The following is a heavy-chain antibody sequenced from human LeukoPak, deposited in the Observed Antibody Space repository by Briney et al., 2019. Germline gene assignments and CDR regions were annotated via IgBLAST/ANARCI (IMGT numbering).Heavy chain of an antibody. D-gene: IGHD2-15*01. CDR2: ISGSGGST. CDR3: AKMVVVVVAAQHFDY. CDR1: GFTFNSYA. J-gene: IGHJ4*02. V-gene: IGHV3-23*01. Sequence: GGSLRLSCAASGFTFNSYAMSWVRQAPGKGLEWVSAISGSGGSTYYADSVKGRFTISRDNSKNTLYLQMNSLRAEDTAVYYCAKMVVVVVAAQHFDYWGQGTLVTVSS.